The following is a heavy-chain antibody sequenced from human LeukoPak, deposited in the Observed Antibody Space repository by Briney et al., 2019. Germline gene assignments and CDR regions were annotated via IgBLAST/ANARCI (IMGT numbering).Heavy chain of an antibody. V-gene: IGHV3-49*04. J-gene: IGHJ4*02. CDR3: TRDGDYYDSSGYDY. CDR2: IRSKAYGRTT. CDR1: GFTFGDYA. D-gene: IGHD3-22*01. Sequence: GGSLRLSCTASGFTFGDYAMSWVRQAPGKGREWVGFIRSKAYGRTTEYAASVKGKFTISRDDSKSIAYLQMNSLKTEDTAVYYCTRDGDYYDSSGYDYWGQGTLVTVSS.